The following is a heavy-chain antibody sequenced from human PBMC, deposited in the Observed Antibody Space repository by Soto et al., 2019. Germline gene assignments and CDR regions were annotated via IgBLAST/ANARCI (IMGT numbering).Heavy chain of an antibody. D-gene: IGHD6-6*01. CDR2: ISGSGGST. V-gene: IGHV3-23*01. CDR1: GFTFSSYA. CDR3: AEALFRSSSFRFDP. J-gene: IGHJ5*02. Sequence: GGSLRLSCAASGFTFSSYAMSWVRQAPGKGLEWVSAISGSGGSTYYADSAKGRFTISRDDSKNTLYLQMNSLRAEDTAAYYYAEALFRSSSFRFDPWGQGTLVTVSS.